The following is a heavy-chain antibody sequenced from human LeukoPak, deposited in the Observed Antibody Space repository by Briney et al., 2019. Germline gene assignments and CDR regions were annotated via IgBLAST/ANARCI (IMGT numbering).Heavy chain of an antibody. CDR3: ARDRVENGPPDY. J-gene: IGHJ4*02. Sequence: GALRLSCAASGFTFSSYAMHWVRQAPGKGLEWVAVISYDGSNKYYADSVKGRFTISRDNSKNTLYLQMNSLRAEDTAVYYCARDRVENGPPDYWGQGTLATVSS. V-gene: IGHV3-30*04. CDR2: ISYDGSNK. D-gene: IGHD3-10*01. CDR1: GFTFSSYA.